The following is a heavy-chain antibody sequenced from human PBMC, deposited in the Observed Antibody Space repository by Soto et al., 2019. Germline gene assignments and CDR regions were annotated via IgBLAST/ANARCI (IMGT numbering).Heavy chain of an antibody. D-gene: IGHD5-18*01. V-gene: IGHV5-51*01. CDR2: IYPGDSDT. Sequence: GESLKISCKGSGYSFTSYWIGWVRQMPGKGLEWMGIIYPGDSDTRYSPSFQGQVTISADKSISTAYLQWSSLKASDTAMYYCARPTGTANPNYYGMDVWGQGTTVTVSS. CDR3: ARPTGTANPNYYGMDV. J-gene: IGHJ6*02. CDR1: GYSFTSYW.